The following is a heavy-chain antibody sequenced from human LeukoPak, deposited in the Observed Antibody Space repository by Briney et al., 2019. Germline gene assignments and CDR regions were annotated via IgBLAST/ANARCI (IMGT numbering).Heavy chain of an antibody. V-gene: IGHV3-30-3*01. CDR1: GFTFSSYA. D-gene: IGHD6-6*01. J-gene: IGHJ4*02. CDR3: ARDQSSSGLGY. Sequence: GRSLRLSCAASGFTFSSYAMHWVRQAPGKGLEWVAVISYDGSNKYYADSVKGRFTISRDNSKNTLYLQMNSLRAEDTAVYYCARDQSSSGLGYWGQGTLVTVSS. CDR2: ISYDGSNK.